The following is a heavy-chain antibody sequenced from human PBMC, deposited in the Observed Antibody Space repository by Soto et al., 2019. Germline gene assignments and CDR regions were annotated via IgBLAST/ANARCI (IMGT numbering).Heavy chain of an antibody. CDR1: GFRFSIYS. Sequence: PGGSLRLSCAASGFRFSIYSMNWVRQAPGKGLEWVSSISRSSSDIYYADSVKGRFTISRDNAKNSLLLQMNSLSAEDTAVYYCVRGSMPPEDPWGQGSHVTASS. CDR3: VRGSMPPEDP. D-gene: IGHD2-2*01. J-gene: IGHJ5*02. V-gene: IGHV3-21*01. CDR2: ISRSSSDI.